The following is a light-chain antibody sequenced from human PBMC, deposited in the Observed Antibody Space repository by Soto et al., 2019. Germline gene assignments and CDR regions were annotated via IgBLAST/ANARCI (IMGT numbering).Light chain of an antibody. CDR3: KQGTHWPLYT. CDR2: KVS. V-gene: IGKV2-30*01. J-gene: IGKJ2*01. Sequence: DVVMTKSPLSLPVTLGQPASISCRSSQSLVFRDGNTYLNWFKQRPGQSPMRLIYKVSNRDSGVPVRFRGSVSGTDFTLMISSVEAEDVGIYYCKQGTHWPLYTFGQGNRLEIK. CDR1: QSLVFRDGNTY.